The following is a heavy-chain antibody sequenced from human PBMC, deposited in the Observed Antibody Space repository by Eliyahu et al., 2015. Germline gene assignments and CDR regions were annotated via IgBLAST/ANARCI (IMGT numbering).Heavy chain of an antibody. J-gene: IGHJ4*02. D-gene: IGHD3-16*01. CDR3: AKDISRGMAGGEFDY. Sequence: FTISRDNAKNSLYLQMNSLRAEDTALHYCAKDISRGMAGGEFDYWGQGTLVTVSS. V-gene: IGHV3-9*01.